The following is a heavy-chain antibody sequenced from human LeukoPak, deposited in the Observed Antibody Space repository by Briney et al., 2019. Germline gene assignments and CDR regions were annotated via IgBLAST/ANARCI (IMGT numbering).Heavy chain of an antibody. CDR1: GYSFTSYW. D-gene: IGHD3-9*01. Sequence: GESLKISCKGSGYSFTSYWISWVRQMPGQGLEWMGRIDPSDSYTNYSPSFQGHVTISADKSISTAYLQWSSLKASDTATYYCARHSKYYDILTGYYTSWHFDYWGQGTLVTVSS. CDR2: IDPSDSYT. CDR3: ARHSKYYDILTGYYTSWHFDY. V-gene: IGHV5-10-1*01. J-gene: IGHJ4*02.